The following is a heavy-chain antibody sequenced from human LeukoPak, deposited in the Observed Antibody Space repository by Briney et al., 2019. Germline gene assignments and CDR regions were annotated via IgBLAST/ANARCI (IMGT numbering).Heavy chain of an antibody. CDR3: ARDGGEGSSSYFDY. V-gene: IGHV5-51*01. J-gene: IGHJ4*02. D-gene: IGHD6-6*01. CDR1: GYSFTTYW. CDR2: IYPDDSDT. Sequence: GESLKISCKASGYSFTTYWIGWVRQMPGKGLEWMGIIYPDDSDTKYSPSFQGQVTLSADQSISTDYLQWSSVKASDTAMYFCARDGGEGSSSYFDYWGQGTLVTVSS.